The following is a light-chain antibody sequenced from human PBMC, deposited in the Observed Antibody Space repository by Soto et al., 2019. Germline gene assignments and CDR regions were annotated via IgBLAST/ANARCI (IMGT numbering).Light chain of an antibody. CDR1: TSNIGRST. CDR2: GNT. CDR3: ATWNDGVFV. J-gene: IGLJ1*01. V-gene: IGLV1-44*01. Sequence: QSVLTQPPSASGTPGQRVTISCSGNTSNIGRSTVSWYQQFPGAAPKLLIYGNTQRPLGVPVRFSGSKSDTSASLAISGLQSEDEADYYCATWNDGVFVFGIGTKLTGL.